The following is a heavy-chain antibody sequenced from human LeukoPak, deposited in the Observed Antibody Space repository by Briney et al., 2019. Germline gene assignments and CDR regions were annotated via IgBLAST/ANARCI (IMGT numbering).Heavy chain of an antibody. J-gene: IGHJ4*02. CDR3: AIGWVHLDS. CDR2: INSDGSGT. Sequence: GGSLRLSCAASGFTFSSYWMHWVRQAPGKGLVWVTRINSDGSGTTYADSVKGRFTISRDNAKNTLYLQMNSLRAEDTAVYYCAIGWVHLDSWGQGTLVTVSS. CDR1: GFTFSSYW. D-gene: IGHD1-1*01. V-gene: IGHV3-74*01.